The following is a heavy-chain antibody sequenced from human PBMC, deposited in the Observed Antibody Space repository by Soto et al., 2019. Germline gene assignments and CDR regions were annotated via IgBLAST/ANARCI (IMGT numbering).Heavy chain of an antibody. J-gene: IGHJ6*02. Sequence: SETLSLTCAVYGGSISSYYWSWIRQPPGKGLEWIGYIYYSGSTNYNPSLKSRVTISVDTSKNQFSLKLSSVTAADTAVYYCAQGGVRMDVWGQGTTVTVSS. CDR1: GGSISSYY. V-gene: IGHV4-59*01. CDR3: AQGGVRMDV. D-gene: IGHD3-16*01. CDR2: IYYSGST.